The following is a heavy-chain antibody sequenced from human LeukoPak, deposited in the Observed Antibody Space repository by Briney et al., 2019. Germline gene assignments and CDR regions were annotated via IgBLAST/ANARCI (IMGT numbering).Heavy chain of an antibody. Sequence: SETLSLTCAVYGGSFSGYYWSWIRQPPGKGLEWIGEINHSGSTNYNPSLKSRVTISVDTSKNQFSLKLSFVTAADTAVYYCARGRTVRYYDFWSGYPRPFDYWGQGTLVTVSS. V-gene: IGHV4-34*01. J-gene: IGHJ4*02. CDR3: ARGRTVRYYDFWSGYPRPFDY. CDR1: GGSFSGYY. CDR2: INHSGST. D-gene: IGHD3-3*01.